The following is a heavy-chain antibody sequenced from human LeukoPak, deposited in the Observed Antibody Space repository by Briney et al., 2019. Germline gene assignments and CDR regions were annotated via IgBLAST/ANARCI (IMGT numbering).Heavy chain of an antibody. Sequence: SETLSLTCTVSGGSISSYYWSWIRQPPGKGLEWIGYIYYSGSTNYNPSLKSRVTISVDTSKNQFSLKLSSVTAADTAVYYCARIETGRSWFDPWGQGTLVTVSS. CDR3: ARIETGRSWFDP. V-gene: IGHV4-59*01. CDR2: IYYSGST. J-gene: IGHJ5*02. CDR1: GGSISSYY.